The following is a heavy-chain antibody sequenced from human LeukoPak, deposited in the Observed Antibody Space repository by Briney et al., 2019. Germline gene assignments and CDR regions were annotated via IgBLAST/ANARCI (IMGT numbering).Heavy chain of an antibody. Sequence: PSETLSLTCSFNGASLGGYYWSWIRQTPGQGLEWIGEINHSGSTKYNPSLTNRLTISIDTSKNHFSLNLTSVTAADTAVYFCARLGTAWYRDFDYWGQGTLVTVSS. CDR3: ARLGTAWYRDFDY. CDR1: GASLGGYY. D-gene: IGHD6-19*01. V-gene: IGHV4-34*01. CDR2: INHSGST. J-gene: IGHJ4*02.